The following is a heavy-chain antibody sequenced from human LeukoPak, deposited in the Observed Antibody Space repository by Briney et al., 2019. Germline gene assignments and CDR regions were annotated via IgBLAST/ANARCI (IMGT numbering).Heavy chain of an antibody. CDR3: ARSPDSSGWYGVDY. J-gene: IGHJ4*02. Sequence: SETLSLTCTVSGGSVSSGSYYWSWIRQPAGKGLEWIGRIYTSGSTNYNPSLKSRVTMSVDTSKNQFSLKLSSVTAADTAVYYCARSPDSSGWYGVDYWGQGTLVTVSS. CDR1: GGSVSSGSYY. CDR2: IYTSGST. D-gene: IGHD6-19*01. V-gene: IGHV4-61*02.